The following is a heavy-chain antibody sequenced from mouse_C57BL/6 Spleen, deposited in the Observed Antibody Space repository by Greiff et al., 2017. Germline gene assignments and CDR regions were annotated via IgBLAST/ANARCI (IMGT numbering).Heavy chain of an antibody. CDR2: IHPSDSDT. CDR3: AILYYSNLDWFAY. CDR1: GYTFTSYW. J-gene: IGHJ3*01. V-gene: IGHV1-74*01. D-gene: IGHD2-5*01. Sequence: QVQLKQPGAELVKPGASVKVSCKASGYTFTSYWMHWVKQRPGQGLEWIGRIHPSDSDTNYNQKFKGKATLTVDKSSSTAYMQLSSLTSEDSAVYYCAILYYSNLDWFAYWGQGTLVTVSA.